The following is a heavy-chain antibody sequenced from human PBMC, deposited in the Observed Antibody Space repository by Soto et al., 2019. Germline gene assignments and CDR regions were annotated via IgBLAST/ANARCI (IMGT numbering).Heavy chain of an antibody. CDR3: AKSQNLYGEKRFYY. CDR1: GFTFSNYA. V-gene: IGHV3-23*01. D-gene: IGHD4-17*01. Sequence: EVQLLESGGGLVQPGGSLSLSCAASGFTFSNYAMSWVRQAEGKGLEWVSAISGSGGSTYHADSVKGRFTSYRDNSKNKLFLHMNSRRSEATAVYYCAKSQNLYGEKRFYYWGQGTLVTVSS. CDR2: ISGSGGST. J-gene: IGHJ4*02.